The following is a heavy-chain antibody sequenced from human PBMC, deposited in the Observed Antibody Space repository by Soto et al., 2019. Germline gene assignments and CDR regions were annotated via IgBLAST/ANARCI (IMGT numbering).Heavy chain of an antibody. V-gene: IGHV3-30-3*01. J-gene: IGHJ6*02. CDR3: ARDDYGDYYGMDV. D-gene: IGHD4-17*01. CDR2: ISYDGSNK. CDR1: GFTFSSYA. Sequence: GGSLRLSCAASGFTFSSYAMHWVRQAPGKGLEWVAVISYDGSNKYYADSVKGRFTISRDNSKNTLYLQMNSLRAEDTAVYYCARDDYGDYYGMDVWGQGTTVTVSS.